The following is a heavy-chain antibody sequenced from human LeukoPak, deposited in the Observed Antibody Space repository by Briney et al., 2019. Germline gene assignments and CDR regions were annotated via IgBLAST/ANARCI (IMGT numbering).Heavy chain of an antibody. V-gene: IGHV3-53*01. CDR3: ARGQVVVTAGAAFDI. J-gene: IGHJ3*02. CDR2: IYSGGST. Sequence: GRSLRLSCAASGFTVSSNYMSWVRQAPGKGLEWVSVIYSGGSTYYADSVKGRFTISRDNSKNTLYLQMNSLRAEDTAVYYCARGQVVVTAGAAFDIWGQGTMVTVSS. CDR1: GFTVSSNY. D-gene: IGHD2-21*02.